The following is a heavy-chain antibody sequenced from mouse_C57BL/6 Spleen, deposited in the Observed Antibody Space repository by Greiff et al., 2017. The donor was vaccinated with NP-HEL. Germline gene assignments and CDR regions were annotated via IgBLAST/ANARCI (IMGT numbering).Heavy chain of an antibody. V-gene: IGHV5-6*01. CDR3: AGQGLDSSGYVPWYFDV. J-gene: IGHJ1*03. CDR2: ISSGGSYT. Sequence: EVKLVESGGDLVKPGGSLKLSCAASGFTFSSYGMSWVRQTPDKRLEWVATISSGGSYTYYPDSVKGRFTISRDNAKNTLYLQMSSLKSEDTAMYYCAGQGLDSSGYVPWYFDVWGTGTTVTVSS. CDR1: GFTFSSYG. D-gene: IGHD3-2*02.